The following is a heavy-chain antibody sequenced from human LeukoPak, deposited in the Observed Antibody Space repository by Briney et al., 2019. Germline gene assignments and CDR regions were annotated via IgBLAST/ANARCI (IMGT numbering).Heavy chain of an antibody. Sequence: SETLSLTCAVYGGSFSGYYWSWIRQPPGKGLEWIGEISHSGSTNYNPSLKSRVTISVDTSKNKCTLKLSTVTAADTAVYYCARRTRAVAGNNWFDPWGQGTLATVSS. J-gene: IGHJ5*02. D-gene: IGHD6-19*01. CDR2: ISHSGST. CDR1: GGSFSGYY. CDR3: ARRTRAVAGNNWFDP. V-gene: IGHV4-34*01.